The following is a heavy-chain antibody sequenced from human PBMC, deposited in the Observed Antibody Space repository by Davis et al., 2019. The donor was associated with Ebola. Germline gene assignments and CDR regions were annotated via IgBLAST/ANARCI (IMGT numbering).Heavy chain of an antibody. CDR1: GFTFSSYG. Sequence: GESLKISCAASGFTFSSYGMHWVRQAPGKGLEWVAVIWYDGSNKYYADSVKGRFTISRDNSKNSLYLQMNSLRAEDTALYYCAKGGPWIIPSDGMDVWGQGTTVTVSS. J-gene: IGHJ6*02. V-gene: IGHV3-30*02. CDR2: IWYDGSNK. CDR3: AKGGPWIIPSDGMDV. D-gene: IGHD5-12*01.